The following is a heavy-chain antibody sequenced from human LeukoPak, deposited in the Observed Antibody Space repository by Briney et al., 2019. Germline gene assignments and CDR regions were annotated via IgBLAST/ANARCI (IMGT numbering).Heavy chain of an antibody. D-gene: IGHD3-3*01. CDR2: INHSGST. Sequence: SETLSLTCAVYGGSFSGYYWSWIRQPPGKGLEWIGEINHSGSTNYNPSLKSRVTISVDTSKNLFSLKLSSVTAADTAVYYCARHYRITIFGVATVNWFDPWGQGTLVTVSS. J-gene: IGHJ5*02. CDR3: ARHYRITIFGVATVNWFDP. CDR1: GGSFSGYY. V-gene: IGHV4-34*01.